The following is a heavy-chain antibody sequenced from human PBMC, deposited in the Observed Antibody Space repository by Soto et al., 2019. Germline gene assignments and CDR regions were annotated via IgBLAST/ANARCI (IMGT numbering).Heavy chain of an antibody. J-gene: IGHJ6*02. CDR1: GYSFTSYW. CDR2: IDPSDSYT. Sequence: PVESLTSCCKGSGYSFTSYWIIWVLQMPGKGLEWMGRIDPSDSYTNYSPSFQGHVTISADKSVSTAYLQWSSLKASDTAMYYCARQGNWNYYYYYGMDVWGQGTTVTVSS. V-gene: IGHV5-10-1*01. CDR3: ARQGNWNYYYYYGMDV. D-gene: IGHD1-20*01.